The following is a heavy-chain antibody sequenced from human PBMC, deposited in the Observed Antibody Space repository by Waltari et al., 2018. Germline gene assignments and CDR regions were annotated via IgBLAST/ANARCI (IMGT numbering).Heavy chain of an antibody. Sequence: EVQLVESGGGLVQPGGSLRLLCAASGFTFRNYEMNWVRQAPGKGLEWVSYISCGASPIFYADSVKGRFTISRDNAKNSVYLEMNSLRADDTAIYYCARGEGGANEYWGQGTLVTVSS. J-gene: IGHJ4*01. CDR2: ISCGASPI. CDR3: ARGEGGANEY. V-gene: IGHV3-48*03. CDR1: GFTFRNYE. D-gene: IGHD1-26*01.